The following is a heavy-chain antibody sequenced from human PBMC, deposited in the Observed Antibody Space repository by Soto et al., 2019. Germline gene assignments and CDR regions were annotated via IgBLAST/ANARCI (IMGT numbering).Heavy chain of an antibody. D-gene: IGHD3-9*01. V-gene: IGHV3-30-3*01. CDR1: GFTFSGYA. J-gene: IGHJ4*02. Sequence: PWVFLRLPCAASGFTFSGYARRRVRQAPGKGLEWVAVIRCDGSNKYYADSVKGRFTISRDNSKNTLYLQMNSLRAEDTAVYYCAGLLRYVDWLGPPAKPDDYWGQGTLVTVSS. CDR3: AGLLRYVDWLGPPAKPDDY. CDR2: IRCDGSNK.